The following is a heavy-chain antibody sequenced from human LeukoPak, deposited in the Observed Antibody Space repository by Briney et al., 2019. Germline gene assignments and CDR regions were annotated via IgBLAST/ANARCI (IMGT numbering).Heavy chain of an antibody. CDR1: GYTFTGYY. D-gene: IGHD3-3*01. Sequence: ASVKVSCKASGYTFTGYYMHWVRQAPGQGLEWMGWINPNSGGTNYAQKFQGRVTMTRDTSISTAYMELSRLRSDDTAVYYCAIVCSGYKDACDYWGQGTLVTVSS. V-gene: IGHV1-2*02. CDR2: INPNSGGT. J-gene: IGHJ4*02. CDR3: AIVCSGYKDACDY.